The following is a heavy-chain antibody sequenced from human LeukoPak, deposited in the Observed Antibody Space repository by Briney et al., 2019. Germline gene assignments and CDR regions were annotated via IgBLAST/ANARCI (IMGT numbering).Heavy chain of an antibody. J-gene: IGHJ3*02. CDR2: ISWNGGST. CDR1: GFTFDDYG. V-gene: IGHV3-20*04. CDR3: ARKTGYSSSWSRGHAFDI. Sequence: RPGGSLRLSCAASGFTFDDYGMSWVRQAPGKGLEWVSGISWNGGSTGYADSVKGRFTISRDNAKNSLYLQMNSLRAEDTALYYCARKTGYSSSWSRGHAFDIWGQGTMVTVSS. D-gene: IGHD6-13*01.